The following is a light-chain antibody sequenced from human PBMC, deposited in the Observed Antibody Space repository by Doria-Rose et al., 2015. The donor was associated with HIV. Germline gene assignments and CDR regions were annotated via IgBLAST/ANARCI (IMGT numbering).Light chain of an antibody. Sequence: DIQVTQSPSYLSASVGDRVTITCRASQNINRFLNWYQQKPGKVPKVLIYAASSLQSGVPSRFSGSVSRIDFTLTISSLQPEDFATYYCQQSFSTPRTFGQGTKVEIK. CDR1: QNINRF. J-gene: IGKJ1*01. CDR3: QQSFSTPRT. CDR2: AAS. V-gene: IGKV1-39*01.